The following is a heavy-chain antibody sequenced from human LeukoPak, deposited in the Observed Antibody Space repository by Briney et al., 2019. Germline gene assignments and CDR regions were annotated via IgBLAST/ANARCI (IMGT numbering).Heavy chain of an antibody. Sequence: GGSLRLSCAASTLSFSNTWMSWIRQAPGKGLEWVSYISSSGSTIYYADSVKGRFTISRDNAKNSLYLQMNSLRAEDTAVYYCAELGITMIGGVWGKGTTVTISS. CDR2: ISSSGSTI. CDR3: AELGITMIGGV. V-gene: IGHV3-11*04. D-gene: IGHD3-10*02. CDR1: TLSFSNTW. J-gene: IGHJ6*04.